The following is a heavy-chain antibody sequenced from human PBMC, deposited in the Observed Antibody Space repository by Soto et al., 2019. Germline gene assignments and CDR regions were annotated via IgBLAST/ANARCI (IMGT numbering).Heavy chain of an antibody. Sequence: SETLSLTCAVYGGSFSGYYWSWIRQPPGKGLEWIGEINHSGSTNYNPSLKSRVTISVDTSKNQFSLKLSSVTAADTAVYYCARTSGGYSYGHNPYFDYWGQGTLVTVSS. J-gene: IGHJ4*02. CDR2: INHSGST. D-gene: IGHD5-18*01. V-gene: IGHV4-34*01. CDR3: ARTSGGYSYGHNPYFDY. CDR1: GGSFSGYY.